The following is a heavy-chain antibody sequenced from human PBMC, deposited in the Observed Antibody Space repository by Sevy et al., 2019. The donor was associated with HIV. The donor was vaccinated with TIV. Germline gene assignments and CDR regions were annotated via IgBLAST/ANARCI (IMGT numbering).Heavy chain of an antibody. D-gene: IGHD3-10*01. CDR1: GFTFSSYW. V-gene: IGHV3-7*01. CDR2: IKQDGSEK. J-gene: IGHJ5*02. CDR3: ARRLVWFGELFDP. Sequence: GGSLRLSCAASGFTFSSYWMSCVRQAPGKGLEWVANIKQDGSEKYYVDSVKGRFTISRDIAKNSLYLQMNSLRAEDTAVYYCARRLVWFGELFDPWVQGTLVTVSS.